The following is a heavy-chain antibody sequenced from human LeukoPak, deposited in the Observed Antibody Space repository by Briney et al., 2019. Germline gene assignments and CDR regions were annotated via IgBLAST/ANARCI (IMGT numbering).Heavy chain of an antibody. CDR2: IRYDGSNK. CDR3: ARTYYDILTGYNPYFDY. J-gene: IGHJ4*02. D-gene: IGHD3-9*01. V-gene: IGHV3-30*02. CDR1: GFTFRSYG. Sequence: GGSLRLSCAASGFTFRSYGMHWVRQAPGKGLEGVAFIRYDGSNKYYADSVKGRFTISRDNAKNSLYLQMNSLRAEDTAVYYCARTYYDILTGYNPYFDYWGQGTLVTVSS.